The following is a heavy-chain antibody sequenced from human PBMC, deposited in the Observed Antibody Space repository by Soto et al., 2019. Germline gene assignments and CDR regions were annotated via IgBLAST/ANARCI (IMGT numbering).Heavy chain of an antibody. CDR2: IYWDDTK. CDR3: AHAYGGRSLY. D-gene: IGHD3-10*01. Sequence: QITLKESGPTLVKPTQTLTLTCTFSGFSLTTDRVGVGWIRQPPGEALEWLAVIYWDDTKTYRPSLESRLTISKDTPKNLVALTMTNTDSVDTATYYCAHAYGGRSLYWGQGTLVTVSS. CDR1: GFSLTTDRVG. V-gene: IGHV2-5*02. J-gene: IGHJ4*02.